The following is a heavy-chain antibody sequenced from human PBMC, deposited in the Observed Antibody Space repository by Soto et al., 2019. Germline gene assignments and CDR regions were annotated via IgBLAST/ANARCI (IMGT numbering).Heavy chain of an antibody. Sequence: QVQLVQSGAEVKKSGASVKVSCKASGYTFSDYFIQWLRQAPGQGLEWVAWINPKTAATNYAKKFQGRVTLTSDTSFSTAYLELTRLRPDDTAVYYCARIKWGLDYYSGMDVWGQGTAVTVSS. CDR2: INPKTAAT. J-gene: IGHJ6*02. D-gene: IGHD1-26*01. V-gene: IGHV1-2*02. CDR3: ARIKWGLDYYSGMDV. CDR1: GYTFSDYF.